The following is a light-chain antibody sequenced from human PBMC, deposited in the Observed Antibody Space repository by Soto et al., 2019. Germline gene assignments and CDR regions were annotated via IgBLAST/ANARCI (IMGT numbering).Light chain of an antibody. J-gene: IGLJ2*01. V-gene: IGLV2-14*01. CDR3: SSYTSSSTLV. CDR2: EVS. CDR1: SSDVGGYNY. Sequence: QSALTQPASVSGSPGQSITISCTGTSSDVGGYNYVSWYQQHPGKAPKLMIYEVSNRPSGVSNRFSGSKSGNTASLTISGXQXXXXXXYYCSSYTSSSTLVFGGGTKLTVL.